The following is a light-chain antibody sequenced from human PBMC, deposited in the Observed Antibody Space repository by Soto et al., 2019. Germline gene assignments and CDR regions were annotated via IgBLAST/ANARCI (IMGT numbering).Light chain of an antibody. J-gene: IGLJ1*01. Sequence: QSVLTQPASVSGSPGQSITISCTGTSSDIGNYNYVSWYQQYPGKAPKLMIYDVSNRPSGVSNRFSGSKSGNTASLTISGLQAEDEAYYYCSSYTTSVSLVFGTGTKVTV. CDR2: DVS. CDR1: SSDIGNYNY. V-gene: IGLV2-14*01. CDR3: SSYTTSVSLV.